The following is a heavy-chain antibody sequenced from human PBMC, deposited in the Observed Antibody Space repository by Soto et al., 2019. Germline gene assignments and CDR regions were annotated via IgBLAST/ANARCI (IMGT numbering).Heavy chain of an antibody. CDR1: GYTFTSYG. D-gene: IGHD5-18*01. V-gene: IGHV1-18*04. CDR3: ATGRGYSYGYSDY. J-gene: IGHJ4*02. CDR2: ISAYNGNT. Sequence: ASVKVSCKASGYTFTSYGISWVRQAPGQGLEWMGWISAYNGNTNYTQKFQGRVTITADESTSTAYMELSSLRSEDTAVYYCATGRGYSYGYSDYWGQGTLVTVSS.